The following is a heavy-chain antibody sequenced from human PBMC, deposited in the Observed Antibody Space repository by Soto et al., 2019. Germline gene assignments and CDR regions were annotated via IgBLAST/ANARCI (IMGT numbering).Heavy chain of an antibody. CDR3: ARGRYTTSWYYFDT. CDR1: GFSFSDYY. J-gene: IGHJ4*02. D-gene: IGHD6-13*01. V-gene: IGHV3-11*06. CDR2: ISSSSSYT. Sequence: PGGSLRLSCAASGFSFSDYYMNWIRQAPGKGLEWVSYISSSSSYTNYADSVKGRFTISRDNAKNSLFLQINSLRAEDTAVYYCARGRYTTSWYYFDTWGQGTLVTVSS.